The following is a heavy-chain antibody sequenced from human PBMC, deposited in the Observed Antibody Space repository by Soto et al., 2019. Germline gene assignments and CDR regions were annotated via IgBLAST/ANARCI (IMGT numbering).Heavy chain of an antibody. CDR2: IMPIFRTP. J-gene: IGHJ6*02. Sequence: QVQLEQSGAEVKKPGSSVKVSGKASGGTFLNSAISWVRQVPGQGLEWMGGIMPIFRTPDYAQQFQGRVTITADESTSTAYMELSGLRSDETAVYYCARDNDRPQLGGTYYYILAGWGPGTTVTVSS. CDR3: ARDNDRPQLGGTYYYILAG. D-gene: IGHD1-1*01. V-gene: IGHV1-69*12. CDR1: GGTFLNSA.